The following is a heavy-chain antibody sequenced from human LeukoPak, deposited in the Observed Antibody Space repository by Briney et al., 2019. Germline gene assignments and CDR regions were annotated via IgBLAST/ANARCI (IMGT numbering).Heavy chain of an antibody. CDR1: GFTFSAYN. V-gene: IGHV3-21*01. Sequence: GGSLRLSCAASGFTFSAYNMNWVRRTPGKGLEWVSSITTSSSYMFYADSVRGRFTNSRDNAENSLYLQMNSLRDEDTAVYYCARDPYSGGYGAYYYYYMDVWGKGTTVTVSS. J-gene: IGHJ6*03. CDR3: ARDPYSGGYGAYYYYYMDV. D-gene: IGHD6-19*01. CDR2: ITTSSSYM.